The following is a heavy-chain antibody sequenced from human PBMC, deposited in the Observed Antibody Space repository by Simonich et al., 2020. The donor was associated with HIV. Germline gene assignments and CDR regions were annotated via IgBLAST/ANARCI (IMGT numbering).Heavy chain of an antibody. Sequence: EVQLVESGGGLVQPGRSLRLSCAASGFTFDDYAMHWVRQAPGKGLGLVSGISWNSGSIGYADSVKGRFTISRDNAKNSLYLQMNSLRAEDTALYYCAKAFSSSWYGDAFDIWGQGTMVTVSS. J-gene: IGHJ3*02. CDR2: ISWNSGSI. CDR1: GFTFDDYA. V-gene: IGHV3-9*01. D-gene: IGHD6-13*01. CDR3: AKAFSSSWYGDAFDI.